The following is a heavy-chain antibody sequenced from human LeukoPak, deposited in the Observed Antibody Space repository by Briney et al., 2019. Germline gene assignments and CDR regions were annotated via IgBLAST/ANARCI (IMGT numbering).Heavy chain of an antibody. V-gene: IGHV4-39*07. D-gene: IGHD3-10*01. CDR1: GGSISSSSYY. CDR3: AGAPRGMVRGAVYFDY. J-gene: IGHJ4*02. CDR2: IYCSGST. Sequence: PSETLSLTCTVSGGSISSSSYYRGWIRQPPGKGLEWIGSIYCSGSTNYNPSLKSRVTISVDTSKNQFSLKLSSVTAADTAVYYCAGAPRGMVRGAVYFDYWGQGTLVTVSS.